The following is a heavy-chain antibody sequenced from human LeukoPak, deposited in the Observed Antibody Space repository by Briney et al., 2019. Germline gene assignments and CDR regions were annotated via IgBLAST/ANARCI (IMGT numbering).Heavy chain of an antibody. D-gene: IGHD3-10*01. CDR2: VYTSGST. Sequence: SETLSLTCTVSGGSISGYYWSWIRQPAGKGLEWLGRVYTSGSTNYNPSLKSRVTISMDTSKNRFSLKLSSVTAADTAVYYCARDWRQRITMDTGALDIWGQGTMVTVSS. CDR3: ARDWRQRITMDTGALDI. CDR1: GGSISGYY. V-gene: IGHV4-4*07. J-gene: IGHJ3*02.